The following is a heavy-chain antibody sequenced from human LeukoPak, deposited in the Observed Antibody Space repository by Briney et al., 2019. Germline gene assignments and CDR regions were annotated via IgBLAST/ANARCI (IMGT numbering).Heavy chain of an antibody. Sequence: SETLYLTCTVSGGPISSSSYYWGWIRQPPGKGLEWIGSIYYSGSTYYNPSLKSRVTISVDTSKNQFSLKLSSVTAADTAVYYCARPSGYSYGYGIDYWSQGTLVTVSS. CDR3: ARPSGYSYGYGIDY. D-gene: IGHD5-18*01. CDR1: GGPISSSSYY. CDR2: IYYSGST. J-gene: IGHJ4*02. V-gene: IGHV4-39*01.